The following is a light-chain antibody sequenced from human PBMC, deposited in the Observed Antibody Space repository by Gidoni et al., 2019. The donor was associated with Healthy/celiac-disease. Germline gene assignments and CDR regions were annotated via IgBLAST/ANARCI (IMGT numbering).Light chain of an antibody. CDR2: DVS. CDR3: SSYTSSSTLEVYVV. Sequence: QSALTQPASVSGSPGQSITISCTGTSSDVGGYNYVSWYQQHPGKAPKLMIYDVSNRPSGVSNRFSGSKSGNTASLTISGLQAEDEADYYCSSYTSSSTLEVYVVFGGGTKLTVL. CDR1: SSDVGGYNY. J-gene: IGLJ2*01. V-gene: IGLV2-14*01.